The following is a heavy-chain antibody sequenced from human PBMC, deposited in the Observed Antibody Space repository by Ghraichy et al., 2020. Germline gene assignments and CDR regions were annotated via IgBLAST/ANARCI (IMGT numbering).Heavy chain of an antibody. CDR2: IHHSGST. Sequence: SQTLSLTCTVSGDSISTYYWNWIRQPPGKGLEWVGHIHHSGSTRYNPSLKSRVTISLDTSKNQFSLKLTSVTAADTAVYFCAREQAWLPQPPTDLYWFFDLWGRGTLVIVSS. D-gene: IGHD5-12*01. CDR3: AREQAWLPQPPTDLYWFFDL. CDR1: GDSISTYY. J-gene: IGHJ2*01. V-gene: IGHV4-59*01.